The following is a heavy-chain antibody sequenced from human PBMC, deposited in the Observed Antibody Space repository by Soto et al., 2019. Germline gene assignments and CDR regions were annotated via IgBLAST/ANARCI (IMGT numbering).Heavy chain of an antibody. J-gene: IGHJ6*02. Sequence: SETLSLTCTVSGGSISSYYWSWIRQPPGKGLEWIGYIYYSGSTNYNPSLKSRVTISVDTSKNQFSLKLSSVTAADTAVCYCARDRAPYCSSTSCYRALDCMDVWGQGTTVTVSS. D-gene: IGHD2-2*02. CDR2: IYYSGST. CDR3: ARDRAPYCSSTSCYRALDCMDV. V-gene: IGHV4-59*01. CDR1: GGSISSYY.